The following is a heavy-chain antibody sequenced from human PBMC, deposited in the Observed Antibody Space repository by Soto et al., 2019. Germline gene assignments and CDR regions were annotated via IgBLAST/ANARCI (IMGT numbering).Heavy chain of an antibody. Sequence: GGSLRLSCAASGFTFSSYSMNWARQAPGKGLEWVSSISSSSSYIYYADSVKGRFTISRDNAKSSLYLQMNSLRAEDTAVYYCARAYCTTTSCHYYFDYWGQGTLVTVSS. CDR2: ISSSSSYI. CDR3: ARAYCTTTSCHYYFDY. CDR1: GFTFSSYS. J-gene: IGHJ4*02. D-gene: IGHD2-2*01. V-gene: IGHV3-21*01.